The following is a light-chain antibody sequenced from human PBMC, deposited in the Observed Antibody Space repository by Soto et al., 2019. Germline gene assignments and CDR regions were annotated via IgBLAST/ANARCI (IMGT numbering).Light chain of an antibody. J-gene: IGKJ1*01. V-gene: IGKV3D-15*01. CDR1: QSVSSN. Sequence: EFVLTQSPGTLSLSPGERATLSCRASQSVSSNLAWYQQKPGQAPRLLIYGASSRATGIPDRFSGSGSGTEFTLTISSLQPDDFATYYCQQYNSYSWTFGQGTKVDIK. CDR3: QQYNSYSWT. CDR2: GAS.